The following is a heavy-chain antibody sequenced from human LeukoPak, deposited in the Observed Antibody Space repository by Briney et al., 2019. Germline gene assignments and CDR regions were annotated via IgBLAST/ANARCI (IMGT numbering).Heavy chain of an antibody. D-gene: IGHD2-15*01. J-gene: IGHJ6*03. CDR2: ISSSGSTI. Sequence: PGGSLRLSCAASGFTFSSYEMNWVRQAPGKGLEWVSYISSSGSTIYYADSVKGRFTISRDNAKNSLYLQMNSLRAEDTALYYCARDVSVVVVVAAADYYYYYMDVWGKGTMVTVSS. CDR1: GFTFSSYE. V-gene: IGHV3-48*03. CDR3: ARDVSVVVVVAAADYYYYYMDV.